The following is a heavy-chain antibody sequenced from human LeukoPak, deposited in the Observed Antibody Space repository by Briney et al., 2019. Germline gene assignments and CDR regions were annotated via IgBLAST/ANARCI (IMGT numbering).Heavy chain of an antibody. CDR1: GFTFSDYY. CDR2: ISSSGSTI. J-gene: IGHJ3*02. Sequence: GGSLRLSCAASGFTFSDYYMSWIRQAPGKGLEWVSYISSSGSTIYYADSVKGRFTISRDNAKNSLYLQMNSLRAEDTAVYYCARNYDFWTDAFDIWGQGTMVTVSS. V-gene: IGHV3-11*04. CDR3: ARNYDFWTDAFDI. D-gene: IGHD3-3*01.